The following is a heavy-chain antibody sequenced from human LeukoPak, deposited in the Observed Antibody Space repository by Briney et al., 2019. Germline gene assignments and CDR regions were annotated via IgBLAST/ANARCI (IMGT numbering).Heavy chain of an antibody. D-gene: IGHD6-13*01. Sequence: SETLSLTCTVSGGSISSYYWGWIRQPPGKGLERIGYIYYSGSTNYNPSLKSRVTISVDTSKNQFSLKLSSVTAADTAVYLCARLYSSSWYLVGAFDIWGQGTMVTVSS. J-gene: IGHJ3*02. V-gene: IGHV4-59*01. CDR1: GGSISSYY. CDR3: ARLYSSSWYLVGAFDI. CDR2: IYYSGST.